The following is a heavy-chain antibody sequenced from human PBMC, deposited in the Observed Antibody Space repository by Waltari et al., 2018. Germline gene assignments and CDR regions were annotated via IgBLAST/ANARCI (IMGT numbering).Heavy chain of an antibody. CDR1: GFTFSSYA. CDR3: AKDRPASGWFY. J-gene: IGHJ4*02. Sequence: EVQLLESGGGLVQPGGSLRLSCAGSGFTFSSYAMSWVRQTPGKGLEWVSAISGSGDSTHYADSVKGRFTISRDNSKNTLYLQMNSLRAEDTAVYYCAKDRPASGWFYWGQGTLVTVSS. V-gene: IGHV3-23*01. CDR2: ISGSGDST. D-gene: IGHD6-19*01.